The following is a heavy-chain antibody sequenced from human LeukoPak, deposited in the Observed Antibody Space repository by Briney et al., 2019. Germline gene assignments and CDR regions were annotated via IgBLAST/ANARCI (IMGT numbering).Heavy chain of an antibody. CDR1: GVSISSGGYY. CDR2: IYYSGST. CDR3: ARWFGYYYDSSGHYAFDI. D-gene: IGHD3-22*01. Sequence: SQTLSLTCTVSGVSISSGGYYWSWIRQHPGKGLGWIGYIYYSGSTYYNPSLKSRVTISVDTSKNQFSLKLSSVTAADTAVYYCARWFGYYYDSSGHYAFDIWGQGTMVTVSS. V-gene: IGHV4-31*03. J-gene: IGHJ3*02.